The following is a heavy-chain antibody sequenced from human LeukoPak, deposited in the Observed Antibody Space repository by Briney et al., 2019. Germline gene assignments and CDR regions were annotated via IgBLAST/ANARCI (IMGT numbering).Heavy chain of an antibody. J-gene: IGHJ4*02. CDR3: ARDLGSRDGYNPPNLFDS. Sequence: SVKVSCKASGGTFSSYAISWVRQAPGQGLEWMGGIIPIFGTANYAQKFQGKVTITADESTSTAYMELSSLRSEDTAVYYCARDLGSRDGYNPPNLFDSWGQGTLVTVSS. V-gene: IGHV1-69*13. CDR2: IIPIFGTA. D-gene: IGHD5-24*01. CDR1: GGTFSSYA.